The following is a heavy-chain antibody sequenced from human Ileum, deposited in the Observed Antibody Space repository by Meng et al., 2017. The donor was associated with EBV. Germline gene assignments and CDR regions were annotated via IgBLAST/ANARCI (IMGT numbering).Heavy chain of an antibody. Sequence: VQWQESGPGLVKPSDTLSLSFAVPGYSISSTNWCGWIRQPPGKGLEWIGYIYYSGSTSYNPSLKSRVTMSVDTSKNQFSLNLNSVTAVDTAVYYCARNVPGTSAYYDWGQGTLVTVSS. CDR1: GYSISSTNW. V-gene: IGHV4-28*01. CDR2: IYYSGST. D-gene: IGHD3-22*01. CDR3: ARNVPGTSAYYD. J-gene: IGHJ4*02.